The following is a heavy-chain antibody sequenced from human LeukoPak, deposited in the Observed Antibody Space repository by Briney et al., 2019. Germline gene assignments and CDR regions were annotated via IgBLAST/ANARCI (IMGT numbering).Heavy chain of an antibody. V-gene: IGHV1-8*01. D-gene: IGHD3-9*01. CDR2: MNPNSGNT. CDR3: ARDADVLRYFDWRNKYFQH. J-gene: IGHJ1*01. CDR1: GYTFTSYD. Sequence: GASVKVSCKASGYTFTSYDINWVRQATGQGLEWMGCMNPNSGNTGYAQKFQGRVTMTRNTSISTAYMELSSLRSEDTAVYYCARDADVLRYFDWRNKYFQHWGQGTLVTDPS.